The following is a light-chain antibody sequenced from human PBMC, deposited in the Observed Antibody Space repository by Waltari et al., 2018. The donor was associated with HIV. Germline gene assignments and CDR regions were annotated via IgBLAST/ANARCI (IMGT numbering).Light chain of an antibody. CDR2: WAS. V-gene: IGKV4-1*01. CDR1: RSVVSSSNNQNY. Sequence: DIVMTQSPESLTMSPGERATINCKTSRSVVSSSNNQNYLAWYRDKVGQSPKLLIYWASTRAPGVPERVSGGGSGTDFTLTIRGLQADDEAVYYCQQYETVPFTFGPGTTV. CDR3: QQYETVPFT. J-gene: IGKJ3*01.